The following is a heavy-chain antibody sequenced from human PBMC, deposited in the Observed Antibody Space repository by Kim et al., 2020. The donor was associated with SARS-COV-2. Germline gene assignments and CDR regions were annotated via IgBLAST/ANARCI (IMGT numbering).Heavy chain of an antibody. CDR1: GFTFSSYA. CDR3: AKDGYCSSTSCYTDWFDP. CDR2: ISGSGGST. D-gene: IGHD2-2*02. Sequence: GGSLRLSCAASGFTFSSYAMSWVRQAPGKGLEWVSAISGSGGSTYYADSVKGRFTISRDNSKNTLYLQMNSLRAEDTAVYYCAKDGYCSSTSCYTDWFDPWGQGTLVTFSS. V-gene: IGHV3-23*01. J-gene: IGHJ5*02.